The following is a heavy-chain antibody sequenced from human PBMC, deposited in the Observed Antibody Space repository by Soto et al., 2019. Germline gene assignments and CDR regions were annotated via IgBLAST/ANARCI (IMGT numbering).Heavy chain of an antibody. D-gene: IGHD3-22*01. J-gene: IGHJ3*02. CDR3: VRVGTGYYCSSCYPQGAFYN. V-gene: IGHV1-46*03. CDR2: INPSGGST. CDR1: GYTFTTYY. Sequence: GASVKVSYKASGYTFTTYYMHWVRQAPGQGLEWMGIINPSGGSTRYAQKFQGRVTMTRDTSTSTVYMELSSLRSEDTAVYYCVRVGTGYYCSSCYPQGAFYNWG.